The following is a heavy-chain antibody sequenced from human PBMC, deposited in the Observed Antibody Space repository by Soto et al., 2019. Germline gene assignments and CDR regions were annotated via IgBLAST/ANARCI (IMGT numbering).Heavy chain of an antibody. J-gene: IGHJ4*02. D-gene: IGHD7-27*01. CDR1: GDSVSSNSAA. CDR2: TYYRSKWYN. V-gene: IGHV6-1*01. Sequence: QVQLQQSGPGLVKPSQTLSLTCAISGDSVSSNSAAWNWIRQSPSRGLEWLGRTYYRSKWYNDYAVSVQSRIRINTDTSKNQFALQLNSVTPEGTAVYCCAREAPTGGRFDYWGQGTLVTVSS. CDR3: AREAPTGGRFDY.